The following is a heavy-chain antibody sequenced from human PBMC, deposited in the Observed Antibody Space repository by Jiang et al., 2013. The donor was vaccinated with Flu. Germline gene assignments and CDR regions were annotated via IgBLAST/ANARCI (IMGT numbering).Heavy chain of an antibody. D-gene: IGHD2-21*02. CDR1: GGSISSYY. Sequence: LLKPSETLSLTCTVSGGSISSYYWSWIRQPAGKGLEWIGRIYTSGSTNYNPSLKSRVTMSVDTSKNQFSLKLSSVTAADTAVYYCARGAYCGGDCYLDYWGQGTLVTVSS. CDR2: IYTSGST. J-gene: IGHJ4*02. CDR3: ARGAYCGGDCYLDY. V-gene: IGHV4-4*07.